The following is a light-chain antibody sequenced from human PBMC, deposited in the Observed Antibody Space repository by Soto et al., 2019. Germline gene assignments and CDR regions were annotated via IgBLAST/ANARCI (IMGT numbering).Light chain of an antibody. CDR1: QNINSW. J-gene: IGKJ1*01. CDR2: KAS. V-gene: IGKV1-5*03. CDR3: QQYMRYPWT. Sequence: DIQMTQSPSTLSASVGDRVTITCRASQNINSWLAWYQQKPGKAPKLLIHKASSLQSGVPSRFSGSGSGTEFTLTISSLDPDDFATYYCQQYMRYPWTLGQGTKVDIK.